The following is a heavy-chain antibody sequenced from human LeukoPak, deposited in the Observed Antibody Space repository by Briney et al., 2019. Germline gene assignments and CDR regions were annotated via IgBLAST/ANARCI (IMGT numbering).Heavy chain of an antibody. V-gene: IGHV3-43*02. D-gene: IGHD6-13*01. J-gene: IGHJ4*02. CDR3: AKDTSLGYSSSWYGY. CDR1: GFTFDDYA. CDR2: ISGDGGST. Sequence: PGGSLRLSCAASGFTFDDYAMHWVRQAPGKGPEWVSLISGDGGSTYYADSVKGRFTISRDNSKNSLYLQMNSLRTEDTALYYCAKDTSLGYSSSWYGYWGQGTLVTVSS.